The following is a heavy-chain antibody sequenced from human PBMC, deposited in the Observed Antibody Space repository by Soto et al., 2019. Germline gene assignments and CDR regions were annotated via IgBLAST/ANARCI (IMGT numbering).Heavy chain of an antibody. D-gene: IGHD3-10*01. Sequence: SETLSLTCTVSGGSISSYHWSWIRQSAGQGLEWIWRFYTNGISHYNPSLKSRLSMSADTSKNQLSLTLTSVTAADTGVYYCARAGNEYGVDVWSQGTTVTVSS. CDR2: FYTNGIS. CDR3: ARAGNEYGVDV. CDR1: GGSISSYH. V-gene: IGHV4-4*07. J-gene: IGHJ6*02.